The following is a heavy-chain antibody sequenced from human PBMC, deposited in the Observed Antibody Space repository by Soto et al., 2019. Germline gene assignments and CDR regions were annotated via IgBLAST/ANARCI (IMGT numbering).Heavy chain of an antibody. Sequence: EVQLLESGGGLVQPGGSLRLSCVVSGLTFSRADLSWVRQPPGKGLEWVSASGGSDLSTHYVDSVKGRFTISKDSSKNTLYWQRNSLSAGDTAVYYCVTHSWKYWGQGTLVTVSS. V-gene: IGHV3-23*01. D-gene: IGHD1-1*01. CDR1: GLTFSRAD. J-gene: IGHJ4*02. CDR3: VTHSWKY. CDR2: SGGSDLST.